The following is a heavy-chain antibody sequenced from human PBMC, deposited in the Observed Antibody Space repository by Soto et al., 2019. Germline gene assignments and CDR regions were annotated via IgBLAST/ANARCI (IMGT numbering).Heavy chain of an antibody. CDR1: GYTFTGYY. D-gene: IGHD6-19*01. CDR2: INPNSGGT. J-gene: IGHJ5*02. Sequence: ASVKVSCKASGYTFTGYYMHWVRQAPGQGLEWMGWINPNSGGTNYAQKFQGWVTMTTDTSISTAYMELSRLRSDDTAVYYCASRGYSSGWSTYNWFDPWGQGTLVTVSS. V-gene: IGHV1-2*04. CDR3: ASRGYSSGWSTYNWFDP.